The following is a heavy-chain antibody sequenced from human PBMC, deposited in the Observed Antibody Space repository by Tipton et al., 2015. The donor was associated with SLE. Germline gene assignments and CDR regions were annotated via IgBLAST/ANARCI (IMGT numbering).Heavy chain of an antibody. CDR1: GFTFRSYA. J-gene: IGHJ5*02. V-gene: IGHV3-23*01. Sequence: SLRLSCVASGFTFRSYAMSWVRQAPGKGLEWVSTIDNSGGRTYYADSVRGRFTISRDQSKDTLYLQVNNLRAEDTAIYYCARLHLTSYAEDDHWGQGTLVTVSP. CDR2: IDNSGGRT. D-gene: IGHD3-9*01. CDR3: ARLHLTSYAEDDH.